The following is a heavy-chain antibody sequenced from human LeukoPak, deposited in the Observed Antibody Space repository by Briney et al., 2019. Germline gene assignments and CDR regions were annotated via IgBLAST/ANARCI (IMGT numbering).Heavy chain of an antibody. CDR3: IMSSGWNAFDY. CDR2: IIPILGIA. D-gene: IGHD6-19*01. CDR1: GGTFSSYA. V-gene: IGHV1-69*04. Sequence: AVKVSCKASGGTFSSYAISWVRQAPGQGLEWMGRIIPILGIANYAQKFQGRVTITADKSTSTAYMELSSLRSEDTAVYYCIMSSGWNAFDYWGQGTLVTVSS. J-gene: IGHJ4*02.